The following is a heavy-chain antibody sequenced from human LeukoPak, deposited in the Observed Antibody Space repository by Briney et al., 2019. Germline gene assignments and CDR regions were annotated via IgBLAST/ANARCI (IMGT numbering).Heavy chain of an antibody. J-gene: IGHJ3*02. Sequence: ASVKVSCKVSGYTLTELSMHWVRQAHGKGLEWMGGFDPEDGETIYAQKFQGRATMTEDTSTDTAYMELSSLRSEDTAVYYCATLTTADAFDIWGQGTMVTVSS. D-gene: IGHD1-14*01. CDR2: FDPEDGET. CDR3: ATLTTADAFDI. V-gene: IGHV1-24*01. CDR1: GYTLTELS.